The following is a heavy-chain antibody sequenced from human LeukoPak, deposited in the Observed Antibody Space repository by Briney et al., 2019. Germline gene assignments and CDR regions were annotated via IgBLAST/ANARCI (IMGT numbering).Heavy chain of an antibody. CDR3: GRSDLDY. V-gene: IGHV3-48*04. J-gene: IGHJ4*02. Sequence: GGSLRLSCAASGLTFSSYSMNWVRRAPGKGLEWVSFINTGSSTIYYADSAKGRFTISRDNAKNSLYLHMNTLRAEDTAVYYCGRSDLDYWGQGTLVTVSS. CDR1: GLTFSSYS. CDR2: INTGSSTI.